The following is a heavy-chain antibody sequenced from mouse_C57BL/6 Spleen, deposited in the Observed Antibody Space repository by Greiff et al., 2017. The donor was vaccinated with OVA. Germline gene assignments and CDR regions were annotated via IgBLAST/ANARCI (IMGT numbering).Heavy chain of an antibody. D-gene: IGHD2-5*01. CDR2: IYPGSGST. CDR1: GYTFTSYW. Sequence: QVQLQQPGAELVKPGASVKMSCKASGYTFTSYWITWVKQRPGQGLEWIGDIYPGSGSTNYNEKFKSKATLTVDTSSSTAYMQLSSLTSEDSAVYYCARSGAKRAYYSNYEGFAYWGQGTLVTVSA. V-gene: IGHV1-55*01. CDR3: ARSGAKRAYYSNYEGFAY. J-gene: IGHJ3*01.